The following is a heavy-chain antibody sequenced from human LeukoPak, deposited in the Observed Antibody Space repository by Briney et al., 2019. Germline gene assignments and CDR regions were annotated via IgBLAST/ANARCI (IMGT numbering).Heavy chain of an antibody. J-gene: IGHJ4*02. V-gene: IGHV3-21*04. CDR1: GFTFNSYS. CDR3: AKDPSDLGASGSYNYFDY. D-gene: IGHD3-10*01. Sequence: PGGSLRLSCAASGFTFNSYSMNWVRQAPGKGLEWVSSISSGSSYIFYADSVKGRFTISRDNAKNSLYLQMNSLRAEDTAFYYCAKDPSDLGASGSYNYFDYWGQGTLVTVSS. CDR2: ISSGSSYI.